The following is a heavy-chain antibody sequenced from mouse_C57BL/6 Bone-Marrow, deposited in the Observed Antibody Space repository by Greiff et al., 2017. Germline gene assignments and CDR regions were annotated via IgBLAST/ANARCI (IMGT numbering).Heavy chain of an antibody. Sequence: EVQLQQSGPGMVKPSQSLSLTCTVTGYSITSGYDWHWIRHFPGNKLEWMGYISYSGSTNYNPSLKSRISITHDTSKNHFFLKLNSVTTEDTATYYCARALYGYYLAYWGQGTLVTVSA. CDR2: ISYSGST. D-gene: IGHD2-3*01. J-gene: IGHJ3*01. CDR3: ARALYGYYLAY. V-gene: IGHV3-1*01. CDR1: GYSITSGYD.